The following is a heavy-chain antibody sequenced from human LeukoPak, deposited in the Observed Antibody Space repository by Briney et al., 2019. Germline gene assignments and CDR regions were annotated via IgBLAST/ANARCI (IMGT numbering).Heavy chain of an antibody. J-gene: IGHJ5*02. CDR2: ISSSSYI. CDR1: GFTFSSYS. D-gene: IGHD3-3*01. V-gene: IGHV3-21*01. Sequence: TGGSLRLSCAASGFTFSSYSMNWVRQAPGKGLEWVSSISSSSYIYYADSVKARFTISRENAKNSLYLQRNSLRAEDTAVYYCARDFSPVAGWFDPSGEGTLVTVSS. CDR3: ARDFSPVAGWFDP.